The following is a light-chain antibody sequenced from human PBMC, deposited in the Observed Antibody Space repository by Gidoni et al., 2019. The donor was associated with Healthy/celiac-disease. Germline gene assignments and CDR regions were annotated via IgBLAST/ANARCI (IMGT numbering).Light chain of an antibody. V-gene: IGKV1-5*03. J-gene: IGKJ3*01. Sequence: DIQMTQSPSTLSASVGDRVTITCRASQSISSWLAWYQQKPGKAPKLLIYKASSLESGVPSRFSGSGSGTEFTLTISSLQPDDFATYYCQQYNSYSSTFXPXTKVDIQ. CDR1: QSISSW. CDR2: KAS. CDR3: QQYNSYSST.